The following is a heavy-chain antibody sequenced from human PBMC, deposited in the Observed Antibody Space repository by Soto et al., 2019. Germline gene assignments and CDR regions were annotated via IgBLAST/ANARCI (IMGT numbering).Heavy chain of an antibody. D-gene: IGHD3-10*01. Sequence: SETLSLTCTVSGGSISSYYWSWIRQPPGKGLEWIGYIYYSGSTNYNPSLKSRVTISVDTSKNQFSLKLSSVTAADTAVYYCASNYGSGSYYNSPFDYWGQGTLVTVSS. CDR2: IYYSGST. V-gene: IGHV4-59*01. CDR3: ASNYGSGSYYNSPFDY. CDR1: GGSISSYY. J-gene: IGHJ4*02.